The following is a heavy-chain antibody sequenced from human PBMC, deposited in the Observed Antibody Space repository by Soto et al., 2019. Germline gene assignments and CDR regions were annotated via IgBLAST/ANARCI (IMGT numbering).Heavy chain of an antibody. CDR1: GFSLTTSGVG. D-gene: IGHD3-3*01. J-gene: IGHJ4*02. V-gene: IGHV2-5*02. CDR2: LYWDDDE. Sequence: SGPTLVNPTQTLTLTRTFSGFSLTTSGVGVGWIRQPPGKALEWLALLYWDDDERYSPSLKSRLTITKDTSKKQVVLTMINVDPVDSATYYCAHAGVISTFDYWGPGTLVTVSS. CDR3: AHAGVISTFDY.